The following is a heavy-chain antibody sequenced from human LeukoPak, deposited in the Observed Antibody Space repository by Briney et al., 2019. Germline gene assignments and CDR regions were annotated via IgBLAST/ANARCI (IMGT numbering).Heavy chain of an antibody. D-gene: IGHD6-13*01. J-gene: IGHJ5*02. CDR1: GGSISSYY. V-gene: IGHV4-59*01. CDR2: IYYSGST. CDR3: ARRIAAARYRWFDP. Sequence: SETLSLTCTVSGGSISSYYWSWIRQPPGKGLEWIGYIYYSGSTNYNPSLKGRVTISVDTSKNQFSLKLSSVTAADTAVYYCARRIAAARYRWFDPWGQGTLVTVSS.